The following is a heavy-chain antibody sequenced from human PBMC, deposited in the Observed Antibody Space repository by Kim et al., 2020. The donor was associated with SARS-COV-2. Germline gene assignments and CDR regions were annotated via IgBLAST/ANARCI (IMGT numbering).Heavy chain of an antibody. J-gene: IGHJ4*02. CDR3: ARDMDPTVYDH. Sequence: ASVKVSCKAYGYTFKSYPIHWLRQAPGQRPEWMGWVNAANDETQYSQKLQSRVTITRDTSANTAYMELRRLTTKDTAVYYCARDMDPTVYDHWGQGTLVT. D-gene: IGHD4-4*01. CDR2: VNAANDET. V-gene: IGHV1-3*01. CDR1: GYTFKSYP.